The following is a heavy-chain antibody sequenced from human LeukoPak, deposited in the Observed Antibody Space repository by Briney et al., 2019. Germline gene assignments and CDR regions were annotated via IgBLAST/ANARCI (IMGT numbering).Heavy chain of an antibody. CDR2: IYPGDSDT. V-gene: IGHV5-51*01. Sequence: GEPLKISCKGSGYSFVSYWIGWVRQMPGKGLEWMGIIYPGDSDTRYSPYFQGQVTMSADKSISIAYLQWSDLKASDTAMYYCARGAVGLAKTNAFDIWGQGTMVTVSS. D-gene: IGHD6-19*01. J-gene: IGHJ3*02. CDR1: GYSFVSYW. CDR3: ARGAVGLAKTNAFDI.